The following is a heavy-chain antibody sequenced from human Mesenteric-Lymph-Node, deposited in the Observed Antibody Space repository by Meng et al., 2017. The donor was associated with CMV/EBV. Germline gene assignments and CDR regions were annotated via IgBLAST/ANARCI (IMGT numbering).Heavy chain of an antibody. CDR1: GFIFGSYA. CDR2: IGSNGGSA. CDR3: AKDGGLGAYEVFDQ. J-gene: IGHJ5*02. V-gene: IGHV3-23*01. Sequence: GESLKISCVGSGFIFGSYAMNWVRQIPGKGLEWLSVIGSNGGSAYYADSVKGRFIVSRDNSKNTLYLQMARLSVEDTATYYCAKDGGLGAYEVFDQWGQGALVTVSS. D-gene: IGHD5-12*01.